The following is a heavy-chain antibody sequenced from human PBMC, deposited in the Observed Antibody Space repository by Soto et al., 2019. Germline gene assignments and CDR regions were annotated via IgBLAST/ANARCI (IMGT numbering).Heavy chain of an antibody. CDR2: IDPSDSYT. Sequence: GESLKISCNGSGYSFTSYWISWVRQMPGKGLEWMGRIDPSDSYTNYSPSFQGHVTISADKSISTAYLQWSSLKASDTAMYYCARSGDSSGWFAGGNWFDPWGQGTLVTVSS. CDR1: GYSFTSYW. CDR3: ARSGDSSGWFAGGNWFDP. J-gene: IGHJ5*02. D-gene: IGHD6-19*01. V-gene: IGHV5-10-1*01.